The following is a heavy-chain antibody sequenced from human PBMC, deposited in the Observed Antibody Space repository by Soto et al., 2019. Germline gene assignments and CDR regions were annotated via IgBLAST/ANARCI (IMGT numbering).Heavy chain of an antibody. CDR3: TRVRLFPTIPKPGMDV. J-gene: IGHJ6*02. CDR1: VFTFSDHY. V-gene: IGHV3-72*01. Sequence: PGWSLRLSCSASVFTFSDHYMDWGRQAPGKGLEWVGRIRNKANFYATEYAASVKGRFSISRDDSKNSLYLQMNRLKIEDTAIYYCTRVRLFPTIPKPGMDVWGQGTTVTVSS. D-gene: IGHD2-2*01. CDR2: IRNKANFYAT.